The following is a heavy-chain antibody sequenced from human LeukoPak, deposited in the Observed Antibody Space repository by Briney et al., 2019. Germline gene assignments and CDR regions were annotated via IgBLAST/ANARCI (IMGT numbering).Heavy chain of an antibody. V-gene: IGHV3-30*01. CDR2: TSDDGRKK. CDR3: ARDRSYAVNQGGWLDP. Sequence: GRSLRLSCVASGFTFSNFAIHWVRQAPGKGLEWVAVTSDDGRKKYYADSVKGRFTISRDNSKNTLYLKMNSLRTDDTAIYYCARDRSYAVNQGGWLDPWGQGTLVSVSS. J-gene: IGHJ5*02. CDR1: GFTFSNFA. D-gene: IGHD2-2*01.